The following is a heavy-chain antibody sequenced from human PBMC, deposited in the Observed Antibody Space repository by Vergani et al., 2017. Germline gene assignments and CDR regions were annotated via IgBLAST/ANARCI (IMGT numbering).Heavy chain of an antibody. CDR1: GYTFTSYG. V-gene: IGHV1-18*01. CDR2: ISAYNGNT. D-gene: IGHD6-13*01. CDR3: ARDSYILGSSWPHYYFDY. Sequence: QVQLVQSGAEVKKPGASVKVSCKASGYTFTSYGISWVRQAPGQGLEWMGWISAYNGNTNYAQKLQGRVTMTTDTSTSTAYMELRSLRSDDTAVYYCARDSYILGSSWPHYYFDYWGQGTLVTVSS. J-gene: IGHJ4*02.